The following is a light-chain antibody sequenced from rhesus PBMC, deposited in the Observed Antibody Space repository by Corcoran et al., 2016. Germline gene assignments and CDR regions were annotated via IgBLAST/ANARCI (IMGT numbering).Light chain of an antibody. CDR2: AVS. Sequence: DIVMTQTPLSLSVTPGEPASISCRSSQSLLHSSGYTYLHWYLQKPGQSPQLLINAVSSRASGVPDRCRGSGSGTDFTMTIGRVEAEDVGLYYDGQSLQTPLTFGGGTKVEIK. CDR1: QSLLHSSGYTY. J-gene: IGKJ4*01. V-gene: IGKV2-78*01. CDR3: GQSLQTPLT.